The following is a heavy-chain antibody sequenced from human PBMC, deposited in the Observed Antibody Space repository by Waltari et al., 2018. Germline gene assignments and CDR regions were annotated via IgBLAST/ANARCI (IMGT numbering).Heavy chain of an antibody. CDR3: ALDTGALWMDV. V-gene: IGHV1-46*01. J-gene: IGHJ6*02. CDR2: INPSGGST. D-gene: IGHD2-21*01. Sequence: QVQLVQSGAEVKKPGASVKISCKTSEYTITSSYIHWVRQAPGQGLEWMGIINPSGGSTIYAQKFQGRVTMTRDTSTSTVYMELSSLRSDDTAVYYCALDTGALWMDVWGQGTTVTVSS. CDR1: EYTITSSY.